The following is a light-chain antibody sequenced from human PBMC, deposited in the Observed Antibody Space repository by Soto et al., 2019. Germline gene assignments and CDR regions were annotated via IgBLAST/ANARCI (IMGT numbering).Light chain of an antibody. CDR2: EVT. V-gene: IGLV2-14*01. J-gene: IGLJ1*01. CDR3: SSYSSSNTLVV. Sequence: QSVLTQPASVSGSPGQSGTISCTGTTSDIGTYNFVSWYQQHPGKAPKLMIYEVTNRPSGVSNRFSGSKSGNTASLTISGLQAEDEADYYCSSYSSSNTLVVFGTGTKVTVL. CDR1: TSDIGTYNF.